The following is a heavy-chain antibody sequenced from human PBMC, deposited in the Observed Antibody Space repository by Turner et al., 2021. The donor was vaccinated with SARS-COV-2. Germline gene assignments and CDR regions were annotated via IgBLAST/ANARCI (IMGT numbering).Heavy chain of an antibody. CDR2: IYYSGST. CDR3: ARTYYDFWSGYYGTPGYFDY. CDR1: GGSISSSTYY. J-gene: IGHJ4*02. V-gene: IGHV4-39*01. Sequence: QLQLQESGPGLVKPSATLSLTCPVSGGSISSSTYYWGWIRQHPGKGLEWIGSIYYSGSTYYNPSLKSRVTISVDTSKNQFSLKLGSVTAADTAVYYCARTYYDFWSGYYGTPGYFDYWGQGTLVTVSS. D-gene: IGHD3-3*01.